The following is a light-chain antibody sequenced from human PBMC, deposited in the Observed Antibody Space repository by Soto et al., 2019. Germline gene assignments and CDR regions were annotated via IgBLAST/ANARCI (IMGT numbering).Light chain of an antibody. Sequence: SSELTQPPSMSVSPGQTATITCSGDKLGEKYACWYQQKPGQSPVLVIHQDTQRPSGIPERFSGSKSGNTATLTISGTQAMDEADYYCQAWDSSTFYVFGTGTKLTVL. J-gene: IGLJ1*01. V-gene: IGLV3-1*01. CDR1: KLGEKY. CDR2: QDT. CDR3: QAWDSSTFYV.